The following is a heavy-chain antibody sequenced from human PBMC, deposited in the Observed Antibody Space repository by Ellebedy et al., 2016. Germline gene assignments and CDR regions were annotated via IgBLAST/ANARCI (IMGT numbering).Heavy chain of an antibody. CDR3: ARDFVVKSSWYFDY. V-gene: IGHV3-33*08. D-gene: IGHD3-22*01. CDR1: GFTFSSYG. CDR2: IWYDGTNK. Sequence: GGSLRLSCAASGFTFSSYGMHWVRQAPGKGLEWVAVIWYDGTNKYYADSVKGRFTISRDNSKNTLYLQMSSLRAEDTAVYYCARDFVVKSSWYFDYWGQGTLVSVSS. J-gene: IGHJ4*02.